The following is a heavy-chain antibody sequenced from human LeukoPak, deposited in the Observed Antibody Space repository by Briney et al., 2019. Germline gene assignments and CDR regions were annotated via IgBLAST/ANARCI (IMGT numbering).Heavy chain of an antibody. D-gene: IGHD2-2*01. V-gene: IGHV4-59*08. CDR1: GGSISSYY. Sequence: SETLSLTCTVSGGSISSYYWSWIRQPPGKGLEWIGFIYYTGTTNYNPSLKSRVTISADTSKNHFSLRLSSVTAADTAVYYCARNQLLSLDAFDIWGQGTMVTVSS. CDR2: IYYTGTT. J-gene: IGHJ3*02. CDR3: ARNQLLSLDAFDI.